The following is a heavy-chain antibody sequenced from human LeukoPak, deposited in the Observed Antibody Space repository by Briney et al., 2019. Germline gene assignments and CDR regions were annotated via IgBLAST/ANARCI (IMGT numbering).Heavy chain of an antibody. J-gene: IGHJ4*02. CDR3: AGGSGWLSYY. CDR2: LWFDGNNK. Sequence: GRSLSLSCAASGITLSSSGMHWVRQAPGKGLEWAALLWFDGNNKYYADSVKGRFTISRDDSKNTLYLQMNSLRVEDTAVYYCAGGSGWLSYYWGQGTLVTVSS. CDR1: GITLSSSG. D-gene: IGHD3-10*01. V-gene: IGHV3-33*01.